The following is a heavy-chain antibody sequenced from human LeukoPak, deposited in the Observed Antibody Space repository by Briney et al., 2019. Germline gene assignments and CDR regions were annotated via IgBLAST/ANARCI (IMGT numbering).Heavy chain of an antibody. CDR1: GFTFSSYA. CDR2: XSTTGGST. V-gene: IGHV3-23*01. D-gene: IGHD3-22*01. CDR3: AKHAKFYYDSSGYLDY. J-gene: IGHJ4*02. Sequence: PGGSLRLSCAASGFTFSSYAMSWVRQAPGKGLXXXXXXSTTGGSTDYADSVKGRFTISRDNSKNTLYLQMNSLRAEDTAVYYCAKHAKFYYDSSGYLDYWGQGTLVTVSS.